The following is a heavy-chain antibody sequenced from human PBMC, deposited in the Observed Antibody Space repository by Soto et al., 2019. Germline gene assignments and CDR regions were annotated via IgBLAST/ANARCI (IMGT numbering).Heavy chain of an antibody. CDR2: IYYSGST. CDR3: ARGITMVRGPSWFDP. CDR1: GGSISSGDYY. D-gene: IGHD3-10*01. V-gene: IGHV4-30-4*01. J-gene: IGHJ5*02. Sequence: SETLSLTCTVSGGSISSGDYYWSWIRQPPGKGLEWIGYIYYSGSTYYNPSLKSRVTISVDTSKNQFSLKLSSVTAADTAVYYCARGITMVRGPSWFDPWGQGTLVTVSS.